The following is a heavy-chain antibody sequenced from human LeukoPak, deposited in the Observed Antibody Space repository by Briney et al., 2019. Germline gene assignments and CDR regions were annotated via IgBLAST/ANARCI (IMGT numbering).Heavy chain of an antibody. D-gene: IGHD3-10*01. J-gene: IGHJ4*02. V-gene: IGHV5-51*01. CDR3: ARQRATMVRGVTLYYFDY. CDR2: IYPGDSDT. CDR1: GYSFTSYW. Sequence: GESLKISCKGSGYSFTSYWIVWVRQLPAKGLEWMGTIYPGDSDTRYSPSFQGQVTISADKSISTAYLQWSSLKASDTAMYYCARQRATMVRGVTLYYFDYWGQGTLVTVSS.